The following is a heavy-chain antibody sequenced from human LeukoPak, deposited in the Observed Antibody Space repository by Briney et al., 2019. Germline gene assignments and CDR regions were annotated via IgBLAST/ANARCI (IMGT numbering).Heavy chain of an antibody. CDR1: GFTFSSYA. J-gene: IGHJ4*02. Sequence: GGSLRLSCAASGFTFSSYAMSWVRQAPGKGLGWVSAISGSGGSTYYADSVKGRFTISRDNSKNTLYLQMNSLRAEDTAVYYCASGVNDYYDSSGLYDYWGQGTLVTVSS. CDR2: ISGSGGST. V-gene: IGHV3-23*01. CDR3: ASGVNDYYDSSGLYDY. D-gene: IGHD3-22*01.